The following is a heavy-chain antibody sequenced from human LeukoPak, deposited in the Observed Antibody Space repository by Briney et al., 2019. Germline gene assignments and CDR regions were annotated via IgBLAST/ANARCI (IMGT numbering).Heavy chain of an antibody. D-gene: IGHD6-19*01. CDR2: ISGSGGST. CDR3: AKVGRIAVAGPQGAPDY. Sequence: PGRSLRLSCAASGFTFDDYAMHWVRQAPGKGLEWVSAISGSGGSTYYADSVKGRFTISRDNSKNTLYLQMNSLGAEDTAVYYCAKVGRIAVAGPQGAPDYWGQGTLVTVSS. V-gene: IGHV3-23*01. J-gene: IGHJ4*02. CDR1: GFTFDDYA.